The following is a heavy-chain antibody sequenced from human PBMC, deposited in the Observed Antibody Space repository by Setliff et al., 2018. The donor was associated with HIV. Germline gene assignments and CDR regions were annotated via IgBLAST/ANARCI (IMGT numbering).Heavy chain of an antibody. CDR1: GDSISSSRSF. Sequence: PSETLSLTCTVSGDSISSSRSFWGWIRQSPGKGLEWIGRIYFSGSVFYNPSLNSRVIISIDTSRNQFSLKLSSVTGADTAVYYCARVSSVIELQGGDYFDSWGQGLLVTVSS. J-gene: IGHJ4*02. D-gene: IGHD1-7*01. CDR2: IYFSGSV. CDR3: ARVSSVIELQGGDYFDS. V-gene: IGHV4-39*07.